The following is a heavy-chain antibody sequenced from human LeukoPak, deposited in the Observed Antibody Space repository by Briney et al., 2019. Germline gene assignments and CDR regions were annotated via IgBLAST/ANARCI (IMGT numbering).Heavy chain of an antibody. V-gene: IGHV1-69*13. CDR2: IIPIFGTA. CDR3: ARKLRCGGDCYYFDY. D-gene: IGHD2-21*02. Sequence: RASVKVSCKASGGTFSSYAISWVRQAPGQGLEWMGGIIPIFGTANYAQKFQGRVTITADESTSTAYMELSSLRSEDTAVYYCARKLRCGGDCYYFDYWGQGTLVTVSS. J-gene: IGHJ4*02. CDR1: GGTFSSYA.